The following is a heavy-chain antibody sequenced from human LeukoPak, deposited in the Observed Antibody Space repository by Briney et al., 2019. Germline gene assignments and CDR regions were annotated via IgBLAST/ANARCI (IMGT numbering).Heavy chain of an antibody. J-gene: IGHJ4*02. CDR1: GFTFSSYS. CDR2: ISSSSSYI. Sequence: GGSLRLSCAASGFTFSSYSMNWVRQAPGKGLEWVSSISSSSSYIYYADSVKGRFTISRENAKNSLYLQMNSLRAEDTAVYYCARDAYYYDSSGYYDKFFDWGQGTLVTVSS. V-gene: IGHV3-21*01. CDR3: ARDAYYYDSSGYYDKFFD. D-gene: IGHD3-22*01.